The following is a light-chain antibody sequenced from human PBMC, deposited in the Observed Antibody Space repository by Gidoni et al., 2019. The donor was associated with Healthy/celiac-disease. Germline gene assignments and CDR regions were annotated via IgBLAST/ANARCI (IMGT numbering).Light chain of an antibody. J-gene: IGKJ4*02. CDR3: QQYSNWPQT. CDR1: QSVSSN. Sequence: EKVLTQTPATLSVSPGERATLSCRASQSVSSNLAWYQQKPGQAPRLLIYVASTRATGIPARFSGSGSGTEFTLTISSLQSEDFAVYYCQQYSNWPQTFXRXTKVEIK. V-gene: IGKV3-15*01. CDR2: VAS.